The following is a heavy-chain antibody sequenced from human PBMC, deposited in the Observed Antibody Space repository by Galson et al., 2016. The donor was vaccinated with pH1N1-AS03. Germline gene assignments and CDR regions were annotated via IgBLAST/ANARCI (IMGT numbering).Heavy chain of an antibody. Sequence: SLRLSCAASGFTFSDHYMSWIRQAPGKGLEWVSCITSSDSTGTTIYYADSVKGRFTISRDNAKNSLYLQMNSLRAEDTAIYYCARGWYDFWSGHLVDPFDYWGQGALVTVSS. CDR1: GFTFSDHY. CDR2: ITSSDSTGTTI. CDR3: ARGWYDFWSGHLVDPFDY. D-gene: IGHD3-3*01. V-gene: IGHV3-11*01. J-gene: IGHJ4*02.